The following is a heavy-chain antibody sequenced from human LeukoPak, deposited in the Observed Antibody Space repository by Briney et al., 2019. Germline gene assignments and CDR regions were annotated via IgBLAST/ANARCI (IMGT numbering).Heavy chain of an antibody. CDR2: VNTNNGDT. J-gene: IGHJ4*02. CDR1: DYTFTSYG. Sequence: ASVKVSCKSSDYTFTSYGIAWVRQAPGQGLEWVGWVNTNNGDTNYAQKIQGRVTMTRDTSISTAYMELSRLRSDDTAVYYCARELNYDSSGYYFDYWGQGTLVTVSS. CDR3: ARELNYDSSGYYFDY. D-gene: IGHD3-22*01. V-gene: IGHV1-2*02.